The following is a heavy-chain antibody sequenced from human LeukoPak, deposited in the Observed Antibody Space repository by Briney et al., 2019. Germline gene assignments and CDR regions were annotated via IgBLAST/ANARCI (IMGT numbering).Heavy chain of an antibody. Sequence: GGSLRLSCAASGFTFSSSWMHWLRQSPGKGLVGVSRINSDGSSISYADFVKGRFTISRDNAKNTLYLQMNSLRAEDTAVYYCARDKSSSWYYYYYMDVWGKGTTVTVSS. V-gene: IGHV3-74*01. CDR1: GFTFSSSW. CDR3: ARDKSSSWYYYYYMDV. J-gene: IGHJ6*03. D-gene: IGHD6-13*01. CDR2: INSDGSSI.